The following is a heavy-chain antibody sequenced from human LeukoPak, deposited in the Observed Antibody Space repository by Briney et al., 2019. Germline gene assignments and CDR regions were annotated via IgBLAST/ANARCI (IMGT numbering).Heavy chain of an antibody. CDR1: GFTFSSYS. V-gene: IGHV3-21*04. Sequence: GGSLRLSCAASGFTFSSYSMNWVRQAPGKGLEWVSSISSSSSYIYYADSVKGRFTISRDNAKNSLYLQMNSLRAEDTAVYYCARKRAYYDSSGYFGYWGQGTLVTVSS. CDR2: ISSSSSYI. D-gene: IGHD3-22*01. J-gene: IGHJ4*02. CDR3: ARKRAYYDSSGYFGY.